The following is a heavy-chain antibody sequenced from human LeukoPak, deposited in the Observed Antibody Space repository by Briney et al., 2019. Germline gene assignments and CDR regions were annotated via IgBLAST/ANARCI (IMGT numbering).Heavy chain of an antibody. CDR1: GFTFTSYY. J-gene: IGHJ5*02. Sequence: ASVKVSCKASGFTFTSYYMHWVRQAPGQGLEWMGIINPSGSYTSYAQKLQGRVTMTTDTSTSTAYMELRSLRSDDTAMYYCARVIPTWFDPWGEGTLVTVSS. D-gene: IGHD1-1*01. CDR2: INPSGSYT. V-gene: IGHV1-46*01. CDR3: ARVIPTWFDP.